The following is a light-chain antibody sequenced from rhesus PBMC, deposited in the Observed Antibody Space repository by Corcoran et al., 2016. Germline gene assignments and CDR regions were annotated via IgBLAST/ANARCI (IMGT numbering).Light chain of an antibody. CDR3: QQGYGAPFT. Sequence: DIQMTQSPSSLSASVGDSVTITCRANQDISNNLAWYQQKPGKVPTLLIYFASTLQPGGPSRFSGSGSGTDVTLTSSSLQPEDCATDYCQQGYGAPFTFGPGTKLDIK. V-gene: IGKV1S15*01. CDR2: FAS. J-gene: IGKJ3*01. CDR1: QDISNN.